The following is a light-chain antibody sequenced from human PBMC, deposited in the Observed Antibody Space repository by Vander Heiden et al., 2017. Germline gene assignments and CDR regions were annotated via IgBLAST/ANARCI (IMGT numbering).Light chain of an antibody. CDR1: GSDVGGYNY. CDR3: SSYTSSSIS. J-gene: IGLJ1*01. Sequence: QSALTQPASVSGSPGPSITIPCTGTGSDVGGYNYVSWYQQHPGKAPKLMSADVSNRPSGVSNRFSGSKSGNTASLTISGLQAEDEADYYCSSYTSSSISFGTGTKVTVL. CDR2: DVS. V-gene: IGLV2-14*03.